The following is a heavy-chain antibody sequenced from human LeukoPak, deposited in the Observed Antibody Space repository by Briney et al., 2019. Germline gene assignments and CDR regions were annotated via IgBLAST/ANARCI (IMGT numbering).Heavy chain of an antibody. CDR2: ISYSGST. V-gene: IGHV4-59*08. D-gene: IGHD3-10*01. Sequence: SETLSLTCTVSGDSMTNYYWSWIRQPPGMGLEWIGYISYSGSTNYNPSLKSRVTFSIDTSKNQISLWLDSVTAADTAVYYCASSLWFGTIGVWGQGTLVTVSS. CDR3: ASSLWFGTIGV. J-gene: IGHJ4*02. CDR1: GDSMTNYY.